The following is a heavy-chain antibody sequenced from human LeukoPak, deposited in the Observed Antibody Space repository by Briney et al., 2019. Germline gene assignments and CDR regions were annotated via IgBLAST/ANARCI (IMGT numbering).Heavy chain of an antibody. J-gene: IGHJ4*02. D-gene: IGHD6-6*01. Sequence: PSETLSLTCAVYGGSFSGYYWSWIRQPPGKGLEWIGEINHSGSTNYNPSLKSRVTISVDRSKNQFSLKLSSVTAADTAVYYCADSIAARPAPVDYWGQGTLVTVSS. CDR1: GGSFSGYY. CDR2: INHSGST. V-gene: IGHV4-34*01. CDR3: ADSIAARPAPVDY.